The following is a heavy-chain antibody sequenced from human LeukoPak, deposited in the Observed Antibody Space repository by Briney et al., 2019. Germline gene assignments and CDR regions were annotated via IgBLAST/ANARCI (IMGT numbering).Heavy chain of an antibody. CDR2: IYYSGST. V-gene: IGHV4-59*08. D-gene: IGHD5-24*01. CDR1: GGSISSYY. CDR3: ARGGRDGYTLYPLDY. Sequence: SETLSLTCTVSGGSISSYYWSWIRQPPGKGLEWIGYIYYSGSTNYNPSLKSRVTISVDASKNQLSLKLRSVTAADTAVYYCARGGRDGYTLYPLDYWGQGTLVTVSS. J-gene: IGHJ4*02.